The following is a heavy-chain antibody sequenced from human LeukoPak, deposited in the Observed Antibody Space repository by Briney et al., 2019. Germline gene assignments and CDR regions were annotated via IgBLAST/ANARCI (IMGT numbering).Heavy chain of an antibody. CDR2: IYPGDSDT. Sequence: GESLKISCKGSGYSFTSYWIGWVRQMPGKGLEWMGIIYPGDSDTRYSPSFHGHVTISADKSISTAYLQWSILKASDTAMYYCASYNWNDVGIPAYWGQGTLVTVSS. CDR1: GYSFTSYW. CDR3: ASYNWNDVGIPAY. V-gene: IGHV5-51*01. J-gene: IGHJ4*02. D-gene: IGHD1-20*01.